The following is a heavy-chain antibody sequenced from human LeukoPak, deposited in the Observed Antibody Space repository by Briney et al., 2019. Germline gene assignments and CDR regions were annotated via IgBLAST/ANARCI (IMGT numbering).Heavy chain of an antibody. J-gene: IGHJ4*02. D-gene: IGHD5-18*01. V-gene: IGHV3-7*01. CDR3: ARGYSYGASGFDY. CDR1: GFTFSGYW. Sequence: GGSLRLSCAASGFTFSGYWMSWVRQAPGKGLEWVANIKQDGSEKYYVDSVKGRFTISRDNAKNSLYLQMNSLRAEDTAVYYCARGYSYGASGFDYWGQGTLVTVSS. CDR2: IKQDGSEK.